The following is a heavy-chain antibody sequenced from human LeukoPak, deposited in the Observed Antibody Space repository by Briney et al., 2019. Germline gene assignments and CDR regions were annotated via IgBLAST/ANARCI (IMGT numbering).Heavy chain of an antibody. D-gene: IGHD3-22*01. V-gene: IGHV3-7*01. Sequence: GGSLRLSCAASGFTFSSYWMSWVCQAPGKGLEWVANINQDGSDKNYVDSLKGRFTISRDNAKNSLYLQMNSLRAEDTAVYYCATGNYYDSRGYSFGYWGQGTLVTVSS. CDR2: INQDGSDK. J-gene: IGHJ4*02. CDR1: GFTFSSYW. CDR3: ATGNYYDSRGYSFGY.